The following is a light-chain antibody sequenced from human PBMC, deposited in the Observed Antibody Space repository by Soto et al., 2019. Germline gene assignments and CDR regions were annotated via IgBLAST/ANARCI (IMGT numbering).Light chain of an antibody. CDR3: QQYNSYSPA. CDR2: TAS. Sequence: DIQMTQSPSSLSASVGDRVTITCRASQSIRFYLNWYQQKPGKAPKLLIYTASNVQSGVPSRISGSGSGTDFTLTISSLQPDDFATYYCQQYNSYSPAFGQGTKVDIK. V-gene: IGKV1-16*01. J-gene: IGKJ1*01. CDR1: QSIRFY.